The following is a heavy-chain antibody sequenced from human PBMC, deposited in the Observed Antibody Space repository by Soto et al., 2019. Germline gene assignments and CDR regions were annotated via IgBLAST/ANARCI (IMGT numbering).Heavy chain of an antibody. CDR3: ARGGRFGEWTFDS. CDR2: IYYSGST. D-gene: IGHD3-10*01. Sequence: QVQLQESGPGLVKPSQTLSLTCTVSGGSISSGGYYWSWIRQHPGKGLEWIGYIYYSGSTYYNPSLKRRVTISVDTAKNQFSLKLSSVTAADTAVYYCARGGRFGEWTFDSWGQGTLVTVSS. J-gene: IGHJ4*02. CDR1: GGSISSGGYY. V-gene: IGHV4-31*03.